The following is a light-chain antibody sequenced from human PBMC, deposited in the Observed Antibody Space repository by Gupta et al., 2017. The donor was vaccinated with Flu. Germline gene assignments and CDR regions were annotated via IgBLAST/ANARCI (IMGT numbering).Light chain of an antibody. Sequence: DIQMTQSPSTLSASVGDRVTITCRASQSISSWLAWYQQKPGKAPKLLIYKASSLESGVPSRFSGSGSGTEFTLTISSRQPDDFATYYCQWHNSYSACSFGQGTKLEIK. V-gene: IGKV1-5*03. CDR2: KAS. J-gene: IGKJ2*04. CDR1: QSISSW. CDR3: QWHNSYSACS.